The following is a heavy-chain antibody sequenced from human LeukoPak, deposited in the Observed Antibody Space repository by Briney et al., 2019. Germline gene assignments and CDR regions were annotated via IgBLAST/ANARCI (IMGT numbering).Heavy chain of an antibody. V-gene: IGHV1-46*01. J-gene: IGHJ4*02. CDR3: AKDRQWEMATTTGYFDY. Sequence: ASVKVSCKASGYTFTSYYMHWVRQAPGQGLEWMGIINPSGGSTSYAQKFQGRVTMTRDTSTSTVYMELSSLRSEDTAVYYCAKDRQWEMATTTGYFDYWGQGTLVTVSS. CDR2: INPSGGST. CDR1: GYTFTSYY. D-gene: IGHD5-24*01.